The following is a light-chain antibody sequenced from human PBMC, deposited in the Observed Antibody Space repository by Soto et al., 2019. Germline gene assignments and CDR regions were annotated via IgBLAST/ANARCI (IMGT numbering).Light chain of an antibody. CDR2: DAS. Sequence: EIVLTQSPGILSLSPGERATLSCRASQSVSSYLAWYQQKPGQAPRLLIYDASNRATGIPARFTGSGSGTDFTLTISRLEPEDFAVYYCQQYGSSPLTFGGGTKVDIK. J-gene: IGKJ4*01. CDR1: QSVSSY. V-gene: IGKV3-20*01. CDR3: QQYGSSPLT.